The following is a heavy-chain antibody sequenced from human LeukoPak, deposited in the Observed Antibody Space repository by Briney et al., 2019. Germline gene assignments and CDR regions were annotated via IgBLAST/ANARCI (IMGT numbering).Heavy chain of an antibody. CDR2: MNSDGSRT. V-gene: IGHV3-74*01. CDR1: GFTFSSYW. Sequence: GGSLRLSCAASGFTFSSYWMHWVRQAPGKGLVWVSRMNSDGSRTSYADSVKGRFTISRDNAKNTLYLQMNSLRAEDTAVYYCARDRTNWGYDFDYWGQGTLVTVSS. D-gene: IGHD7-27*01. J-gene: IGHJ4*02. CDR3: ARDRTNWGYDFDY.